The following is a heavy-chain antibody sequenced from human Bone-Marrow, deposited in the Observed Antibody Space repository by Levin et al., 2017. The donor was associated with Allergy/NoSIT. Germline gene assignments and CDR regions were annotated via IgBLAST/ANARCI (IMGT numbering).Heavy chain of an antibody. CDR2: ISSSGINI. Sequence: LSLTCAASGFRFNISTMNWVRQAPGRGLEWVSHISSSGINIYYADSLKGRFTISRDNAKNSLYLQISSLRAEDTAVYYCARSGHSYGFVPFFDCWGQGILVTVSS. D-gene: IGHD5-18*01. CDR1: GFRFNIST. V-gene: IGHV3-48*04. J-gene: IGHJ4*02. CDR3: ARSGHSYGFVPFFDC.